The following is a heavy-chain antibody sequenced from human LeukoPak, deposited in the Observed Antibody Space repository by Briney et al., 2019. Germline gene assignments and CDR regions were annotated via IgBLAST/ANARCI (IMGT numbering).Heavy chain of an antibody. Sequence: SQTLSLTCTVSGGSISRDDYYWSWIRQPPGKGLEWIGYIYYSGSTNYNPSLKSRVTISVDTSKNQFSLKLSSVTAADTAVYYCARDKLGYCSGGSCYWGYYYYYGMDVWGQGTTVTVSS. V-gene: IGHV4-30-4*01. CDR3: ARDKLGYCSGGSCYWGYYYYYGMDV. D-gene: IGHD2-15*01. CDR1: GGSISRDDYY. CDR2: IYYSGST. J-gene: IGHJ6*02.